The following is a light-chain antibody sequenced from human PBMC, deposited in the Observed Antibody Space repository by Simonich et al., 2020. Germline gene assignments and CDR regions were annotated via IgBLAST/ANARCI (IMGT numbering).Light chain of an antibody. V-gene: IGKV3-15*01. J-gene: IGKJ2*01. Sequence: EIVLTQSPGTLSLSPGERATLSCRASQSVSSSYLAWYQQKPGLAPRLLIYDASTRATGIPARFSGSGSGTEFTLTISSMQSEDFAVYYCQQYNNWPPVTFGQGTKLEIK. CDR3: QQYNNWPPVT. CDR1: QSVSSSY. CDR2: DAS.